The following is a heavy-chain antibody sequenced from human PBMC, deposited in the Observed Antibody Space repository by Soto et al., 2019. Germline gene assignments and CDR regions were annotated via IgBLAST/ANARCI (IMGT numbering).Heavy chain of an antibody. J-gene: IGHJ3*02. Sequence: GGSLRLSCAASGFTFSSYGMHWVRQAPGKGLEWVAVIWYDGSNKYYADSVKGRFTISRDNSKNTLYLQMNSLRAEDTAVYYCARDPGYYYDSSGYYPDAFDIWGQGTMVTV. V-gene: IGHV3-33*01. CDR1: GFTFSSYG. D-gene: IGHD3-22*01. CDR3: ARDPGYYYDSSGYYPDAFDI. CDR2: IWYDGSNK.